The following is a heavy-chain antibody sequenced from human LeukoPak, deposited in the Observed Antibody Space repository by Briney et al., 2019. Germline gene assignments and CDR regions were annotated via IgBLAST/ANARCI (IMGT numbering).Heavy chain of an antibody. V-gene: IGHV4-34*01. CDR1: GGSFSGYY. D-gene: IGHD3-22*01. CDR2: INHSGST. J-gene: IGHJ4*02. Sequence: PSETLSLTCAVYGGSFSGYYGSWIRQPPGKGLEWIGEINHSGSTNYNPSLKSRVTISVDTSKNQFSLKLSSVTASDTAVYYCVRGGAYYDSSGYYDLDYSGQGTLVTVSS. CDR3: VRGGAYYDSSGYYDLDY.